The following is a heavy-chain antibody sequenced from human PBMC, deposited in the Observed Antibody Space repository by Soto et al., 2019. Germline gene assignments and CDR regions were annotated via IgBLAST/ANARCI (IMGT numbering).Heavy chain of an antibody. D-gene: IGHD4-17*01. CDR2: IWYDGSNK. J-gene: IGHJ6*01. CDR3: ARVRGRYGGNGWNYYYDGMDV. CDR1: GFTFSSYG. Sequence: QVQLVESGGGVVQPGGSLRLSCAASGFTFSSYGMTGVRQAPGKGLEWVAVIWYDGSNKYYADSVKGRFTISRDNSKNTLYLQMNSLRAEDTAVYYCARVRGRYGGNGWNYYYDGMDVW. V-gene: IGHV3-33*01.